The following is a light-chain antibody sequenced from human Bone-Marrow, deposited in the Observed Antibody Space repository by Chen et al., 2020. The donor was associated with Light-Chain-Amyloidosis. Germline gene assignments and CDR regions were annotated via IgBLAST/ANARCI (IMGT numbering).Light chain of an antibody. CDR3: QSADSSGTYEVK. V-gene: IGLV3-25*03. CDR2: RDT. J-gene: IGLJ2*01. CDR1: DLPTKY. Sequence: SYELTQPPSVSVSPGQTPRNTCSGDDLPTKYAYWYQQKPGQAPVLVIHRDTERPSGISERFSGSSSGTTATLTISGVQAEDEADYHCQSADSSGTYEVKFGGGTKLTVL.